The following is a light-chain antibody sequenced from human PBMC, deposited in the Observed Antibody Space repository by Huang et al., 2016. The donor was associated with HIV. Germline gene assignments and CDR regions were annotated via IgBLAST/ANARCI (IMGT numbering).Light chain of an antibody. V-gene: IGKV2-28*01. CDR2: LAS. CDR3: MQGLQSWT. CDR1: QSLLHYNGHNY. Sequence: EIVMVQSPVSLSVTPGEAASITCSSSQSLLHYNGHNYLDWYRQKPGQSPQLLIYLASTRAVGVPDRFSCSGSGNDFTLKINRVEADDVGFYYCMQGLQSWTFGQGTKVEI. J-gene: IGKJ1*01.